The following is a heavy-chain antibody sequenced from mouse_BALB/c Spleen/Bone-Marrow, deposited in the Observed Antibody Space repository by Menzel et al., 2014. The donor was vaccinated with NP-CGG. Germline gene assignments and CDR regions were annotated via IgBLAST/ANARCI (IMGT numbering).Heavy chain of an antibody. D-gene: IGHD2-2*01. J-gene: IGHJ3*01. Sequence: EVKLVESGGGLAKPGGSLKLSCAASGFPFSRYDMSWVRQTPEKRLEWVATISSGGPYTYYPVSVKGRFTISRDNARNTLYLQMSGLRSEDTALYYCARQDGYDGTWFAYWGQGTLVTVSA. CDR2: ISSGGPYT. V-gene: IGHV5-9*02. CDR3: ARQDGYDGTWFAY. CDR1: GFPFSRYD.